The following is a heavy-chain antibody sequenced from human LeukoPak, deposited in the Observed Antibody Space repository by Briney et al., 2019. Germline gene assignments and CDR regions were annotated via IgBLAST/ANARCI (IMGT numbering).Heavy chain of an antibody. V-gene: IGHV1-46*01. CDR3: ARDIFMVRGVITEVAFDY. CDR1: GYTFTNYY. CDR2: INPSGSST. J-gene: IGHJ4*02. Sequence: ASVTVSCKASGYTFTNYYMHWVRQAPGQGLEWMGIINPSGSSTSYAQKFQGRVTMTRDTSTSTVYMEPGSLRSEDTAVYYCARDIFMVRGVITEVAFDYWGQGTLVTVSS. D-gene: IGHD3-10*01.